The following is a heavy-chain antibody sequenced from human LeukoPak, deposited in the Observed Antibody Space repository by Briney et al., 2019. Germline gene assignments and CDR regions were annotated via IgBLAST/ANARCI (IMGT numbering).Heavy chain of an antibody. CDR1: GIHFSNLS. Sequence: GGALRPSRATSGIHFSNLSNNRVRPAPGKGPELVPAIGGSGGATYYGKSVKGRFIISRDNSKNTLYLQMNSLRAEDTAVYYCAKAARRANYYGMDVWGQGTTVTVSS. CDR3: AKAARRANYYGMDV. CDR2: IGGSGGAT. D-gene: IGHD5-24*01. V-gene: IGHV3-23*01. J-gene: IGHJ6*02.